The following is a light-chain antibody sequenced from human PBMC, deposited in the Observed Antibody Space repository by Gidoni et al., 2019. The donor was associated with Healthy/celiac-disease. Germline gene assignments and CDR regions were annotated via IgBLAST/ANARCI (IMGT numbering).Light chain of an antibody. J-gene: IGKJ2*04. CDR3: QQYYSTPCS. CDR1: QSVLYSSNNKNY. V-gene: IGKV4-1*01. Sequence: DIVMTQSPDSLAVSLGERATINCKSSQSVLYSSNNKNYLAWYQQKPGQPPKLLIYWASTRESGVPDRFSGCGSGTDFTLTISSLQAEDVAVYYCQQYYSTPCSFGQGTKLEIK. CDR2: WAS.